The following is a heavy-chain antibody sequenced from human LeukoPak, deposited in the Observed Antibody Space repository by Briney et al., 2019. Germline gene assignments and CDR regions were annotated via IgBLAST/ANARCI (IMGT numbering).Heavy chain of an antibody. CDR3: ARAQGFLSSSSCFDY. Sequence: SETLSLTCTVSGGSISSSSYYWGWIRQPPGKGLEWIGSIYYSGSTYYNPSLKSRVTISVDTSKNQFSLKLSSVTAADTAVYYCARAQGFLSSSSCFDYWGQGTLVTVSS. V-gene: IGHV4-39*07. CDR2: IYYSGST. CDR1: GGSISSSSYY. D-gene: IGHD6-6*01. J-gene: IGHJ4*02.